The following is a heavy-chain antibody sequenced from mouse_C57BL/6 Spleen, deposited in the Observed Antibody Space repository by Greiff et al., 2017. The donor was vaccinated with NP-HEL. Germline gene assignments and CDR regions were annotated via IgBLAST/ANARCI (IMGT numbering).Heavy chain of an antibody. CDR3: ARGGTTVVDFDY. Sequence: EVQVVESGGGLVKPGGSLKLSCAASGFTFSSYAMSWVRQTPEKRLEWVATISDGGSYTYYPDNVKGRFTISRDNAKNNLYLQMSHLKSEDTAMYYCARGGTTVVDFDYWGQGTTLTVSS. D-gene: IGHD1-1*01. J-gene: IGHJ2*01. CDR1: GFTFSSYA. V-gene: IGHV5-4*01. CDR2: ISDGGSYT.